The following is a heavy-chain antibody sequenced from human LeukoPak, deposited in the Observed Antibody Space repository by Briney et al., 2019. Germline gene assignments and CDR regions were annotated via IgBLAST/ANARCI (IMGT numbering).Heavy chain of an antibody. D-gene: IGHD6-19*01. CDR1: VFPFSRYS. V-gene: IGHV3-48*01. J-gene: IGHJ4*02. CDR2: ITSSGDTI. Sequence: PGGSLRLSCTTSVFPFSRYSMNWVRQAPGKGLEWVSYITSSGDTIYYADSVKGRFTISRDNAKNSVYLQMNSLRAEDTAVYYCARDSSSGWYTFDYWGQGTLVTVSS. CDR3: ARDSSSGWYTFDY.